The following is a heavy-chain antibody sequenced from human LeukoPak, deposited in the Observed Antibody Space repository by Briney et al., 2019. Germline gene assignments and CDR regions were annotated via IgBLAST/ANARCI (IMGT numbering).Heavy chain of an antibody. CDR3: AKAPFSGGNCYPFYYYGMDV. Sequence: GGSLRLSCAASGFTFSSYAMSWVRQAPGKGLEWVSAISGSGGSTYYADSVKGRFTISRDNSQKPLFLPMNHLRAQDPAVYYLAKAPFSGGNCYPFYYYGMDVWGQGTTVTVSS. V-gene: IGHV3-23*01. J-gene: IGHJ6*02. CDR1: GFTFSSYA. CDR2: ISGSGGST. D-gene: IGHD2-15*01.